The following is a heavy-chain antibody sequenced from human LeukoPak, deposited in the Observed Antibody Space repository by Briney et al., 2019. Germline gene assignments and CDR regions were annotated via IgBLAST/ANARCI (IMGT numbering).Heavy chain of an antibody. D-gene: IGHD2-15*01. CDR3: ARDRDCGDGGCCPHFDY. CDR2: IRQDGSDK. J-gene: IGHJ4*02. CDR1: GFTFSSNL. Sequence: GGSLRLSCAASGFTFSSNLMSWVLQAPGKGLEWVANIRQDGSDKYYMDSVKGRFTISRDNAKNSLSLQMNSLRVEDTAVYYCARDRDCGDGGCCPHFDYWGQGVRVTVSS. V-gene: IGHV3-7*01.